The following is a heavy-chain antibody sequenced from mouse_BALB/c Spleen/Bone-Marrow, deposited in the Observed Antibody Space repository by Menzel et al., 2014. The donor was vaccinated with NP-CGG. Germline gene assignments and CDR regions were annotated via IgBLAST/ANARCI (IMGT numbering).Heavy chain of an antibody. V-gene: IGHV5-6-5*01. D-gene: IGHD2-1*01. CDR2: ISSGGST. J-gene: IGHJ3*01. Sequence: EVQVVESGGGLVKPGGSLKLSCAASGFTFSSYAMSWVRQTPEKRLEWVAPISSGGSTYYPDSVKGRFTISRDNARNILYLQMSSLRSEDTAMYYCARGGAGNWFAYWGQGTLVTVSA. CDR3: ARGGAGNWFAY. CDR1: GFTFSSYA.